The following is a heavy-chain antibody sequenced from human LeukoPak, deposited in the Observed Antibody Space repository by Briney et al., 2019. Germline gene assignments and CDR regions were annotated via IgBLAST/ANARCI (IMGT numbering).Heavy chain of an antibody. Sequence: PSETLSLACAVSGYSISSGYYWGWIRQPPGKGLEWIGYIYYSGSTNYNPSLKSRVTISVDTSKNQFSLKLSSVTAADTAVYYCARETPYYYDSSAAGWFDPWGQGTLVTVSS. CDR1: GYSISSGYY. D-gene: IGHD3-22*01. V-gene: IGHV4-61*01. CDR2: IYYSGST. CDR3: ARETPYYYDSSAAGWFDP. J-gene: IGHJ5*02.